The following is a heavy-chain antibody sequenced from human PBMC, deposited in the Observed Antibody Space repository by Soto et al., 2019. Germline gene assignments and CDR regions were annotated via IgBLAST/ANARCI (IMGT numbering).Heavy chain of an antibody. CDR2: IYYSGST. CDR3: ARVVLLWFGEEINAFDI. J-gene: IGHJ3*02. V-gene: IGHV4-31*03. D-gene: IGHD3-10*01. CDR1: GGSISSGGYY. Sequence: QVQLQESGPGLVKPSQTLSLTCTVSGGSISSGGYYWSWIRQHPGKGLEWIGYIYYSGSTYYNPSLKIRVTISVDTSKNQFSLKLSSVTAADTAVYYCARVVLLWFGEEINAFDIWGQGTMVTVSS.